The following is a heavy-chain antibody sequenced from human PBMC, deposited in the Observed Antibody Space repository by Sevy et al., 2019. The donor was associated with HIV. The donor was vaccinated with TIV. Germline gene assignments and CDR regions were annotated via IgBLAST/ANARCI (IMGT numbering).Heavy chain of an antibody. V-gene: IGHV1-8*01. Sequence: ASVNVSCKASGYTFTSYDINWVRQATGQGLEWMGWMNPNSGNTGYAQKFQGRVTMTRNTSISTAYMELSSLRSEDTAVYYCASPYCSGGSCYLNNYYYYRMDVWGQGTTVTVSS. CDR2: MNPNSGNT. CDR1: GYTFTSYD. D-gene: IGHD2-15*01. CDR3: ASPYCSGGSCYLNNYYYYRMDV. J-gene: IGHJ6*02.